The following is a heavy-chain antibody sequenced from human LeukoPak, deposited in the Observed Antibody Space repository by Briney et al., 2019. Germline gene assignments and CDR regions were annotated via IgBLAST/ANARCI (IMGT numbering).Heavy chain of an antibody. Sequence: GGSLRLSCAASGFTFSNYAMHWVRQAPGKGLEYVSAISTNGRSTYYANSVKGRFTISRDTYKNTLYLQMGSLRAEDMAVYYCARGVGSLVYYYGMDVWGQGTTVTVSS. V-gene: IGHV3-64*01. CDR2: ISTNGRST. D-gene: IGHD3-16*01. J-gene: IGHJ6*02. CDR1: GFTFSNYA. CDR3: ARGVGSLVYYYGMDV.